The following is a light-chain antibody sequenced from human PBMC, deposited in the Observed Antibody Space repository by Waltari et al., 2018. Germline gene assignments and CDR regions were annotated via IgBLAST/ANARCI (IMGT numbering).Light chain of an antibody. J-gene: IGKJ2*01. V-gene: IGKV4-1*01. CDR3: QQCYSFPYT. CDR1: QSVLSSSNNKNY. CDR2: WAS. Sequence: DIVMTQSPDSLAVSLGERATINCKSSQSVLSSSNNKNYLGWYQQEPGQPPKLLISWASTRESGVPDRFSGSGSGRDFTLTISSLQAEDVAVYYCQQCYSFPYTFGQGTKLEIK.